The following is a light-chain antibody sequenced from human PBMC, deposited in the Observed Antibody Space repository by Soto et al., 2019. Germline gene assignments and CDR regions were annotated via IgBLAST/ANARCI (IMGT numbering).Light chain of an antibody. CDR1: NRDVGSYNV. CDR3: CSYAGSSTLYV. CDR2: EGT. V-gene: IGLV2-23*01. J-gene: IGLJ1*01. Sequence: SVRTQPAPVFGAPGQPITTSLPGTNRDVGSYNVVSWYQQHPGKAPKLMIYEGTKRPSGVSNRFSGSRSGNTASLTISGLQAEDEADYYCCSYAGSSTLYVFGTGTKV.